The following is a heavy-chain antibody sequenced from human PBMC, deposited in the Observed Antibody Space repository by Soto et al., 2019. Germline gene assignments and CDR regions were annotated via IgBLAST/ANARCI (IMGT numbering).Heavy chain of an antibody. D-gene: IGHD1-1*01. CDR1: GLTISGKKY. J-gene: IGHJ3*01. Sequence: DVQLVGSGGGLIQPGESLRLSCAAFGLTISGKKYVAWVRQAPGKGLEWVSALYDVDGSFYADSVTGRFTTSSDSSKTTVYLQMNDLRTDDTAVYYCATWHELEHAFDVWGQGTTVTISS. CDR3: ATWHELEHAFDV. CDR2: LYDVDGS. V-gene: IGHV3-53*01.